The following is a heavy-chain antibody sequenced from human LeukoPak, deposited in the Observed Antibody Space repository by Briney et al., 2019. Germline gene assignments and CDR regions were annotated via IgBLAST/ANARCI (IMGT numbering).Heavy chain of an antibody. J-gene: IGHJ4*02. CDR1: GFTFSRHG. CDR3: AREEVRSFDN. Sequence: PGRSLRLSCAPSGFTFSRHGMHWVRQAPGKGLEWVANIKQDGSEKYYMSSVRGRFTISRDNAKNSLYLQMNNVRAEDTAVYYCAREEVRSFDNWGQGTLVTVSS. CDR2: IKQDGSEK. D-gene: IGHD5-24*01. V-gene: IGHV3-7*03.